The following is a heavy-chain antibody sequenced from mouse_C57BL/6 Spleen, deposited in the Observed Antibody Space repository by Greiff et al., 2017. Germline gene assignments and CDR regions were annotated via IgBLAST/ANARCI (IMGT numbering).Heavy chain of an antibody. CDR1: GYAFTNYL. CDR3: ARSDDYGYVDV. V-gene: IGHV1-54*01. CDR2: INPGSGGT. D-gene: IGHD2-3*01. J-gene: IGHJ1*03. Sequence: VQLQQSGAELVRPGTSVKVSCKASGYAFTNYLIEWVKQRPGQGLEWIGVINPGSGGTNYNEKFKGKETLTADKSSSTAYMQLSSLTSEDSAVYFCARSDDYGYVDVWGTGTTVTVSS.